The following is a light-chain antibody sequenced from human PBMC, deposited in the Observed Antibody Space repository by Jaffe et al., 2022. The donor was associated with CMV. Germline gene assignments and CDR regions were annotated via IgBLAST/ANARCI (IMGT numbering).Light chain of an antibody. J-gene: IGLJ3*02. CDR2: YDS. CDR3: QVWDSRVG. Sequence: SYVLTQPPSVSVAPGKTARITCGGNNIGSKSVHWYQQKPGQAPVLVIYYDSDRPSGIPERFSGSNSGNTATLTISRVEAGDEADYYCQVWDSRVGFGGGTKLTVL. V-gene: IGLV3-21*04. CDR1: NIGSKS.